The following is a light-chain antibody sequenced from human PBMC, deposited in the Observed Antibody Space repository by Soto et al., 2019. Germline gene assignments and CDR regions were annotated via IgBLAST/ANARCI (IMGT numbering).Light chain of an antibody. V-gene: IGKV3-20*01. CDR3: QQYGSSPFT. CDR1: QSVSSSY. CDR2: GAS. Sequence: EIVLTQSPGTLSLSPGERATLSCRASQSVSSSYLAWYQQKPGQAPRLLIYGASSRATGIPDRFSGSGSGTDLTLTISRLEPEDCAVYYCQQYGSSPFTFGHGTKVDIK. J-gene: IGKJ3*01.